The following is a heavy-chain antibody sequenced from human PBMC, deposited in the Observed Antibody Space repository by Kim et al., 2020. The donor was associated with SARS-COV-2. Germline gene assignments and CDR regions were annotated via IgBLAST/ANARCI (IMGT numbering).Heavy chain of an antibody. Sequence: ASVKVSCKASGYTFTSYAMNWVRQAPGQGLEWMGWINTNTGNPTYAQGFTGRFVFSLDTSVSTAYLQISSLKAEDTAVYYCAREGGSYYYGSGTPLDDYYGMDVWGQGTTVTVSS. D-gene: IGHD3-10*01. CDR1: GYTFTSYA. CDR3: AREGGSYYYGSGTPLDDYYGMDV. V-gene: IGHV7-4-1*02. J-gene: IGHJ6*02. CDR2: INTNTGNP.